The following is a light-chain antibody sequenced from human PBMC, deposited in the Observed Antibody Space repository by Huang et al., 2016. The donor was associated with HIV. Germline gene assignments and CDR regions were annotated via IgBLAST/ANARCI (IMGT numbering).Light chain of an antibody. V-gene: IGKV3-15*01. CDR3: HQYNEWPRT. Sequence: VMTQSPATLPVSPGERATLSCRARQSVNNNLAWYQKQPGQAPRLVIYGASTRATDIPARFSGSGSGTNFTLTINSLQSEDFAVYFCHQYNEWPRTFGQGTKVEVK. CDR2: GAS. J-gene: IGKJ1*01. CDR1: QSVNNN.